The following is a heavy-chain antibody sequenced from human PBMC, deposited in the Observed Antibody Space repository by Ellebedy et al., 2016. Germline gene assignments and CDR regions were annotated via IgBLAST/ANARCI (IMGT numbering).Heavy chain of an antibody. D-gene: IGHD3-10*01. J-gene: IGHJ4*02. Sequence: SETLSLTXAVHGGSFSASYWNWIRQPPGKGLEWIGEINRSGSTSYNPSLKSRLTISLDASKDQFSLKLTSVTAADTAVYYCATELNYYGSGSVLPWGQGTLVTVSS. V-gene: IGHV4-34*01. CDR2: INRSGST. CDR3: ATELNYYGSGSVLP. CDR1: GGSFSASY.